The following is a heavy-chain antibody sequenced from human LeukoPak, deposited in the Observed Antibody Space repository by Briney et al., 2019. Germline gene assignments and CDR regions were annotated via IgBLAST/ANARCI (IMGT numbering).Heavy chain of an antibody. CDR2: IYPGDSDT. J-gene: IGHJ6*03. Sequence: GESLKISCKGSGYSFTSYWISWVRQMPGKGLEWMGIIYPGDSDTRYSPSFQGQVTISADKSISTAYLQWSSLKASDTAMYYCARTTARVVVVVGYYYMDVWGKGTTVTVSS. D-gene: IGHD2-15*01. V-gene: IGHV5-51*01. CDR3: ARTTARVVVVVGYYYMDV. CDR1: GYSFTSYW.